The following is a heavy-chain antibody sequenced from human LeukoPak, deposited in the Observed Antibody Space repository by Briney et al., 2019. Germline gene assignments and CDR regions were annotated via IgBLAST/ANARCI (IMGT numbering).Heavy chain of an antibody. Sequence: LSLTCTVSGGSISSGSYYWRWVRQPAGRGLEWIGRIYTSGSTNYKPSLKSGVTISVDTSNNPFSLKLSSVTAADTAVYYCARVSSSWYQDWYFDLWGRGTLVTVSS. CDR1: GGSISSGSYY. V-gene: IGHV4-61*02. CDR3: ARVSSSWYQDWYFDL. CDR2: IYTSGST. J-gene: IGHJ2*01. D-gene: IGHD6-13*01.